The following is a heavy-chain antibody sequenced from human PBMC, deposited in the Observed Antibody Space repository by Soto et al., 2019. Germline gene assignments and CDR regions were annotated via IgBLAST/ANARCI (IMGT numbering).Heavy chain of an antibody. Sequence: LSLTCTVSGDSVSSVGFHWAWLRRPPGKGLEWIGYIYNGGSTYYRPSLESRMHMSLGATRNHYSLRLTSVTAADTAVYFCARAPVGLDTISYFDYWGQGKLVTVSS. CDR3: ARAPVGLDTISYFDY. J-gene: IGHJ4*02. CDR1: GDSVSSVGFH. V-gene: IGHV4-30-4*01. D-gene: IGHD3-3*01. CDR2: IYNGGST.